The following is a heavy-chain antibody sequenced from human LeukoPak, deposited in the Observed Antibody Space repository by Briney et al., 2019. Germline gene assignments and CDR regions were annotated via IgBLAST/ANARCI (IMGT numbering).Heavy chain of an antibody. CDR2: IDAGNGNT. CDR3: ARDDYGDYGYWYFDL. D-gene: IGHD4-17*01. CDR1: GGTFSSYA. J-gene: IGHJ2*01. Sequence: ASVKVSCKASGGTFSSYAISWVRQAPGQGLEWMGWIDAGNGNTKYSQKFQGRVTITRDTSASTAYMELSSLRSEDTAVYYCARDDYGDYGYWYFDLWGRGTLVTVSS. V-gene: IGHV1-3*01.